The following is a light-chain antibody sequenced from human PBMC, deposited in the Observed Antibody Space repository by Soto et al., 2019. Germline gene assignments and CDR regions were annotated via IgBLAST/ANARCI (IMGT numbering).Light chain of an antibody. Sequence: EIVLTQSPGTLSLSPGERATLSCRASQSVSSSYLAWYQQKPGQAPRLLIYGASSRATGIPDRFSGSGSGTDCTLTISRLEPEDVAVYYWQQYGSSPPTFGQGTELESK. CDR3: QQYGSSPPT. CDR1: QSVSSSY. CDR2: GAS. J-gene: IGKJ2*01. V-gene: IGKV3-20*01.